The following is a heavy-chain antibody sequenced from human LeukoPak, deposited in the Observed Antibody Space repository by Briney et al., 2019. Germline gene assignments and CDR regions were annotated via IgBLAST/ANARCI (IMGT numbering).Heavy chain of an antibody. CDR2: INHSGST. J-gene: IGHJ5*02. CDR1: GGSFSGYY. Sequence: SETLSLTCAVYGGSFSGYYWSWIRQPPGKGLEWIGEINHSGSTNYNPSLKSRVTISVDTSKNQFSLKLSSATAADTAVYYCARGSLLWFGLNWFDPWGQGTLVTVSS. CDR3: ARGSLLWFGLNWFDP. V-gene: IGHV4-34*01. D-gene: IGHD3-10*01.